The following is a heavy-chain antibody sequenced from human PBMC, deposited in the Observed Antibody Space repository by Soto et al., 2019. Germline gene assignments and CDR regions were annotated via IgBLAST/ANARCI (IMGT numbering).Heavy chain of an antibody. Sequence: ASVKVSCKASGYTFTSYYMHWVRQAPGQGLEWMGIINPSGGSTSYAQKFQGRVTMTRDTSTSTVYMELSSLRSEDTAVYYCARDFRVSGYDRMLLNHYYYGMDVWGQGTTVTVS. CDR1: GYTFTSYY. CDR2: INPSGGST. V-gene: IGHV1-46*01. J-gene: IGHJ6*02. CDR3: ARDFRVSGYDRMLLNHYYYGMDV. D-gene: IGHD5-12*01.